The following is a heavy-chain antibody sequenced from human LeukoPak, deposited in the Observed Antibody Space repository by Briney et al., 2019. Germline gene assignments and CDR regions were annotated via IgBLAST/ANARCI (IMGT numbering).Heavy chain of an antibody. V-gene: IGHV3-30*04. CDR2: ISYVGSNK. CDR3: ARDGSGGWPRTAYYFDY. CDR1: GFTFSSYA. Sequence: QLGRSLRLSGAASGFTFSSYAMHGCRQAPGKGLGWWAVISYVGSNKYYAGSVKGRFTISRDNSKNTLYLQLNTLRAEDTAVYYCARDGSGGWPRTAYYFDYWGQGTLVTVSS. J-gene: IGHJ4*02. D-gene: IGHD3-3*01.